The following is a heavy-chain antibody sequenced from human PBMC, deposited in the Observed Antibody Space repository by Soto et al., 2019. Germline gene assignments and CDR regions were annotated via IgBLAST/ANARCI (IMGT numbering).Heavy chain of an antibody. CDR1: GFTFSSYS. Sequence: EVPLVESGGGLVQPGGSLRLSCAASGFTFSSYSMNWVRQAPGKGLEWVSYISSSSSTIYYADSVKGRFTISRDNXXXXXXXXXXXXXXXXXXXXXXXXXXXXXXXXXXWFDPWGQGTLVTVSS. CDR3: XXXXXXXXXXXXWFDP. J-gene: IGHJ5*02. CDR2: ISSSSSTI. V-gene: IGHV3-48*01.